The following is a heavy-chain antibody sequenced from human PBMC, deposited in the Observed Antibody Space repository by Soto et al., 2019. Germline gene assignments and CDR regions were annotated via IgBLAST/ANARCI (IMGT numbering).Heavy chain of an antibody. CDR1: GYTFTSYG. D-gene: IGHD2-15*01. V-gene: IGHV1-18*04. CDR2: ISAYNGNT. J-gene: IGHJ6*02. CDR3: AREDIAKDGYSYYDMDV. Sequence: ASVKVSCKASGYTFTSYGISWVRQAPGQGLEWMGWISAYNGNTNYAQKLQGRVTMTTDTSTSTAYMELRSLRSDDTAVYYCAREDIAKDGYSYYDMDVWCQGTTVTISS.